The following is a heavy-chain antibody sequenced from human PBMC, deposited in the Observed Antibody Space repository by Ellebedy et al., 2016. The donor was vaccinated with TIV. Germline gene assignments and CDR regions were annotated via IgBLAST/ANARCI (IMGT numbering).Heavy chain of an antibody. Sequence: AASVKVSCKASGYTFTGYYMHWVRQAPGQGLEWMGWINPNGGGTHYAQKFQGRVTMTTDASISTAYMELSRLTSDDTAVYYCARERQTLRYSGYDSDGGYWGQGALVTVSS. CDR1: GYTFTGYY. J-gene: IGHJ4*02. CDR3: ARERQTLRYSGYDSDGGY. D-gene: IGHD5-12*01. V-gene: IGHV1-2*02. CDR2: INPNGGGT.